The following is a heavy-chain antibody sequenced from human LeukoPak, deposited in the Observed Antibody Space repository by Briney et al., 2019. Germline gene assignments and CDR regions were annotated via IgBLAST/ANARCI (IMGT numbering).Heavy chain of an antibody. Sequence: PSETLSLTCAVYGGSFSGYYWSWIRQPPGKGLEWIGEINHSGSTNYNPSLKSRVTISVDTSKNQFSLKLSSVTAADTAVYYCARARLLGRYFYDSSGYYFDYWGQGTLVTVSS. J-gene: IGHJ4*02. V-gene: IGHV4-34*01. CDR2: INHSGST. D-gene: IGHD3-22*01. CDR1: GGSFSGYY. CDR3: ARARLLGRYFYDSSGYYFDY.